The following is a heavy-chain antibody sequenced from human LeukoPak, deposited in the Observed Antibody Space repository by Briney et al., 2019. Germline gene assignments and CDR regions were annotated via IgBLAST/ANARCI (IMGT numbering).Heavy chain of an antibody. V-gene: IGHV5-51*01. CDR2: IYPGNSDT. Sequence: GESLKISCKISGDRLTNNWIGWVRQVPGKGLEWLGLIYPGNSDTRYSPFFQGQVTFSVDTSISTAYLHWGGLKASDTAIYYCARLALTSSLDYWGQGTLVTVSS. CDR3: ARLALTSSLDY. J-gene: IGHJ4*02. D-gene: IGHD6-13*01. CDR1: GDRLTNNW.